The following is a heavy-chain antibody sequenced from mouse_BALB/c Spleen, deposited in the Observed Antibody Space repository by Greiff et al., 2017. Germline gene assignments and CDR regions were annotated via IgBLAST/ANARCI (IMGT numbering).Heavy chain of an antibody. V-gene: IGHV5-6-5*01. CDR3: ASVAHYFDY. CDR2: ISSGGST. J-gene: IGHJ2*01. CDR1: GFTFSSYA. Sequence: EVMLVESGGDLVKPGGSLKLSCAASGFTFSSYAMSWVRQTPEKRLEWVASISSGGSTYYPDSVKGRFTISRDNARNILYLQMSSLRSEDTAMYYCASVAHYFDYWGQGTTLTVSS.